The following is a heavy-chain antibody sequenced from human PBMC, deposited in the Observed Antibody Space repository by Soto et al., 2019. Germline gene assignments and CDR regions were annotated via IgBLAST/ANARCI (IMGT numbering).Heavy chain of an antibody. CDR2: IIPIIGII. D-gene: IGHD3-16*01. CDR3: AGDPESHYNDSHASSYP. CDR1: GGTFSTYT. Sequence: QVQLVQSGAEVKKPGSSVKVSCKASGGTFSTYTITWVRQAPGPGLEWMGRIIPIIGIINHAQKFQGRVIISAHKFTCTAYMVLTGLRPDDTAVYSCAGDPESHYNDSHASSYPWGQGTRVTASS. V-gene: IGHV1-69*08. J-gene: IGHJ5*02.